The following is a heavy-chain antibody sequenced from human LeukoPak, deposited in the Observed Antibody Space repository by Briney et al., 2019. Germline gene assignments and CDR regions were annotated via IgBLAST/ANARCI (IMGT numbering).Heavy chain of an antibody. CDR2: IYSGGST. Sequence: GGSLRLSCAASGFTVSSNYMSWVRQAPGKGLEWVSVIYSGGSTYYADSVKGRFTISRDNSKNTLYLQMNSLRAEDTAVYYCASRLPTYYYDSSGYYSPQYYYGMDVWGQGTTVTVSS. CDR1: GFTVSSNY. CDR3: ASRLPTYYYDSSGYYSPQYYYGMDV. J-gene: IGHJ6*02. D-gene: IGHD3-22*01. V-gene: IGHV3-66*01.